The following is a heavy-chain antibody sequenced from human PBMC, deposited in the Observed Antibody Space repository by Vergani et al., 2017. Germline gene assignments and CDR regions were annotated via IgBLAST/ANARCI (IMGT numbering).Heavy chain of an antibody. CDR2: IYHSGST. D-gene: IGHD3-9*01. V-gene: IGHV4-4*03. CDR1: GGSISSSNW. Sequence: QVQLQESGPGLVKPPGTLSLTCAVSGGSISSSNWWSWVRQPPGKGLQWIGEIYHSGSTNYNPSLKSRVTISVDKSKNQFSLKLSSVTAADTAVYYCARALNLRYSPCGDYYYYGMDVWGQGTTVTVSS. J-gene: IGHJ6*02. CDR3: ARALNLRYSPCGDYYYYGMDV.